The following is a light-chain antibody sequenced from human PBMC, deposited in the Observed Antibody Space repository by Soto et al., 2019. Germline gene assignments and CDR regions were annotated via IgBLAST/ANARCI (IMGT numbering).Light chain of an antibody. V-gene: IGLV2-14*01. J-gene: IGLJ1*01. CDR3: SLYTTSTTVV. CDR1: SSDVGGYNY. CDR2: EVN. Sequence: QSALTQPASVSGSPGQSITISCTGTSSDVGGYNYVSWYQQHPGKAPKLMIYEVNNRPSGVSNRFSGSKSGNTASLTISGLRAEDEADYYCSLYTTSTTVVFGSGINVT.